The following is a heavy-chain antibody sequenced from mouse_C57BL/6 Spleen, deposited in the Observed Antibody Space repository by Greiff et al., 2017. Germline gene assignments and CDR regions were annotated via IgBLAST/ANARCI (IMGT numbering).Heavy chain of an antibody. CDR3: ARGDYYGSSYGAMDY. J-gene: IGHJ4*01. CDR2: IDPSDSET. D-gene: IGHD1-1*01. V-gene: IGHV1-52*01. Sequence: QVQLQQPGAELVRPGSSVKLSCKASGYTFTSYWMHWVKQRPIQGLEWIGNIDPSDSETHYNQKFKDKATLTVDKSSSTAYMQLSSLTSEDSAVYYSARGDYYGSSYGAMDYWGQGTSVTVSS. CDR1: GYTFTSYW.